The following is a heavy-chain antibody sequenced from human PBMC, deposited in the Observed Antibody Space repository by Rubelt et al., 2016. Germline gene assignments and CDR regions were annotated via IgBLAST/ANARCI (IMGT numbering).Heavy chain of an antibody. Sequence: QVQLQESGPGLVKPSETLSLTCTVSGGSISSYYWSWIRQPPGKGLEWIGYIYYSGSTYYNPSLKSRVTISVDTSKNQFSLKLSSVTAADTAVYYCARRIAAAGTLAFDIWGQGTMVTVSS. CDR3: ARRIAAAGTLAFDI. CDR1: GGSISSYY. V-gene: IGHV4-59*08. J-gene: IGHJ3*02. D-gene: IGHD6-13*01. CDR2: IYYSGST.